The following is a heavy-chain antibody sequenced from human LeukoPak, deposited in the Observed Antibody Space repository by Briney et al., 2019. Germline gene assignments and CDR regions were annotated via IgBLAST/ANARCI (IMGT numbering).Heavy chain of an antibody. CDR1: GGSISSYY. CDR3: ARGLWQWLVRDAFDI. D-gene: IGHD6-19*01. Sequence: SETLSLTCTVSGGSISSYYWGWIRQPPGQGLEWIGSIYHSGSTYYNPSLKSRVTISVDTSKNQFSLKLSSVTAADTAVYYCARGLWQWLVRDAFDIWGQGTMVTVSS. J-gene: IGHJ3*02. V-gene: IGHV4-38-2*02. CDR2: IYHSGST.